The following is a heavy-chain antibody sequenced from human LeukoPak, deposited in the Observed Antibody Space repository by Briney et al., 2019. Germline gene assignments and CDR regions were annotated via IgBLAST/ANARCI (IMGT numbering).Heavy chain of an antibody. D-gene: IGHD6-19*01. V-gene: IGHV4-39*07. CDR2: IYYSGST. J-gene: IGHJ4*02. Sequence: SETLSLTCTVSGGSISSSSYYWGWIRQPPGKGLEWIGSIYYSGSTYYNPSLKSRVTISVDTSKNQFSLKLSSVTAADTAVYYCARDPGYSSGICFDYWGQGTLVTVSS. CDR1: GGSISSSSYY. CDR3: ARDPGYSSGICFDY.